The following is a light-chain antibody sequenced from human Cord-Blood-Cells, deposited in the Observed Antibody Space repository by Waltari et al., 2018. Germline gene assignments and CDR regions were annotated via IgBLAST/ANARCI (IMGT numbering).Light chain of an antibody. V-gene: IGKV3-11*01. CDR3: QQRSNWYT. Sequence: EIVLTQSPATLSSSPGERATLSCRASQSVSSYLAWYQQKPGQAPRLLIYDASNRATGIPARCSGSGSGTDFTLTISSLEPEDFAVYYCQQRSNWYTFGQGTKLEIK. CDR1: QSVSSY. J-gene: IGKJ2*01. CDR2: DAS.